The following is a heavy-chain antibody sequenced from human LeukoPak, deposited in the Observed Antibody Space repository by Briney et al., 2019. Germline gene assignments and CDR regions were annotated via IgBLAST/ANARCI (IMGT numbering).Heavy chain of an antibody. CDR3: AKPSVRGLDIVVVPAAMTD. CDR1: GFSFGSYT. D-gene: IGHD2-2*03. V-gene: IGHV3-21*01. CDR2: ISSHSDYI. J-gene: IGHJ4*02. Sequence: GGSLRLSCAASGFSFGSYTMSWVRQAPGKGLEWVAGISSHSDYIYHADSMEGRFTISRDNAKNSLYLQMNSLGAEDTAVYYCAKPSVRGLDIVVVPAAMTDWGQGTLVTVSS.